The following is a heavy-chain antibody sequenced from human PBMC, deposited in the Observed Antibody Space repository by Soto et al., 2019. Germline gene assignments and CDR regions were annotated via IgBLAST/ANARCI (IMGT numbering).Heavy chain of an antibody. CDR1: GGSISGSSYY. Sequence: PSETLSLTCTVSGGSISGSSYYWGWVRQPPGKGLEWIGTIHYSGPTYYNPSLKSRVTISVDTSKNHFSLNLNSVTAADTAVYSCARHGTPGPPVYSGQGTLVTVSS. CDR2: IHYSGPT. V-gene: IGHV4-39*01. D-gene: IGHD1-26*01. CDR3: ARHGTPGPPVY. J-gene: IGHJ4*02.